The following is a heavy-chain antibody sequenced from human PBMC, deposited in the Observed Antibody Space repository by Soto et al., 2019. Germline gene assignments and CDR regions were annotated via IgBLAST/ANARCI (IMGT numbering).Heavy chain of an antibody. Sequence: QVHLVQSGAEVKNPGASVKVSCKGSGYDFTTYGITWVRQAPGQGLEWMAWISAHNGNTNYAPNLQGRVTVTRDTSTSTAYIELRRLRSDDTAVYYCARGRYGDYWGQGALVTVSS. CDR2: ISAHNGNT. CDR1: GYDFTTYG. D-gene: IGHD1-1*01. V-gene: IGHV1-18*01. J-gene: IGHJ4*02. CDR3: ARGRYGDY.